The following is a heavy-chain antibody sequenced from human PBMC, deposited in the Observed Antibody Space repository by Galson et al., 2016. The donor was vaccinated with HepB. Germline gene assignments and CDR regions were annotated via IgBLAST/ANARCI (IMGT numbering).Heavy chain of an antibody. CDR3: ARNRRGEFGWLLASYFDY. CDR2: IKGDGTEE. D-gene: IGHD3-9*01. Sequence: SLRLSCAASRLSFGSFWMSWVRQGRSGRLEWVAHIKGDGTEESYADSARGRFTISRDNSKSSLFLQMDSLEMEDTAVYYCARNRRGEFGWLLASYFDYWGRGTPVTVSS. V-gene: IGHV3-7*01. J-gene: IGHJ4*02. CDR1: RLSFGSFW.